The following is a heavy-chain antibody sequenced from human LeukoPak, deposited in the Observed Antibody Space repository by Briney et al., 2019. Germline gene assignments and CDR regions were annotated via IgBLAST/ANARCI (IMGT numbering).Heavy chain of an antibody. V-gene: IGHV4-34*01. CDR3: ARGGGYYGSSVLYFNY. J-gene: IGHJ4*02. CDR2: INHSGST. CDR1: GGSFSGYY. D-gene: IGHD3-22*01. Sequence: PSETLSLTCAVYGGSFSGYYWSWIRQPPGKGLEWIGEINHSGSTNYNPSLKSRVTISVDTSKNQFSLKLSSVTAADTAVYYCARGGGYYGSSVLYFNYWGQGTLVTVSS.